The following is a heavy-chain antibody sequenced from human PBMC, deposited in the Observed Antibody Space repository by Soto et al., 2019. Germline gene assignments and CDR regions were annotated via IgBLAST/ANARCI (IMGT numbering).Heavy chain of an antibody. CDR3: ARLCTTVANVY. Sequence: QVQLQESGPGLVKPSETLSLTCTVSGGSISGNYWTWIRQPPGKGLEWIGYIYYSGSTNYNPSLSIPVTISIDTAKDLFSLKLSSVTAADTAVYYCARLCTTVANVYWGQGTLVTVSS. J-gene: IGHJ4*02. CDR1: GGSISGNY. V-gene: IGHV4-59*08. CDR2: IYYSGST. D-gene: IGHD4-17*01.